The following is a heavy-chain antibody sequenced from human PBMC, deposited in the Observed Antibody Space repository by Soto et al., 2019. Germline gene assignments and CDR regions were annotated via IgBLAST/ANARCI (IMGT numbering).Heavy chain of an antibody. Sequence: SETLSLTCTVSGGSVSSGSYYWSWIRQPPGKGLEWIGYIYYSGSTNYNPSLKSRVTISVDTSKNQFSLKLSSVTAADTAVYYCARVSRRYCSGGSCHFDYWGQGTLVTVSS. CDR3: ARVSRRYCSGGSCHFDY. J-gene: IGHJ4*02. V-gene: IGHV4-61*01. CDR2: IYYSGST. D-gene: IGHD2-15*01. CDR1: GGSVSSGSYY.